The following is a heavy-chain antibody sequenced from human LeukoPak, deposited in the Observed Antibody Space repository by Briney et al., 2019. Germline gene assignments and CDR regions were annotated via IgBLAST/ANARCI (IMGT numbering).Heavy chain of an antibody. J-gene: IGHJ4*02. V-gene: IGHV3-30-3*01. CDR2: ISYDGSNK. CDR1: GFTFSSYA. Sequence: GGSLRLSCAASGFTFSSYAMHWVRQAPGKGLEWVAVISYDGSNKYYADSVKGRFTISRDNSKNTLYLQMNSLRAEDTAVYYCAGGGYCSSTSCYAVRRLYDYWGQGTLVTVSS. D-gene: IGHD2-2*01. CDR3: AGGGYCSSTSCYAVRRLYDY.